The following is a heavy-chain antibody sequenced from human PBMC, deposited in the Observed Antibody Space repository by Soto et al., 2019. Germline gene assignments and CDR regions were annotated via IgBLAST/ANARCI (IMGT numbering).Heavy chain of an antibody. J-gene: IGHJ4*02. CDR3: VRVSPGWNFDY. D-gene: IGHD6-19*01. Sequence: QVRLVQSEAEVQKPGASVKVSCKAPRDFFKEHDYLHWLREAPGQGLEWTGWIRPWNGDATYAQKFQGRLTLSRDMSIDTLYFDLTSLTSDDTAVYYCVRVSPGWNFDYWGQGTLLTVSS. CDR2: IRPWNGDA. CDR1: RDFFKEHDY. V-gene: IGHV1-2*02.